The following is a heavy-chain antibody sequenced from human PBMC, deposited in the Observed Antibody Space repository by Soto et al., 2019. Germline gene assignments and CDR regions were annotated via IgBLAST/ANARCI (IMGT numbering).Heavy chain of an antibody. CDR2: VYPGDSDT. CDR3: ARRPYCSSISCYGTDWFDP. Sequence: GESLKISCNGSGYIFTNYYIGWVRQMPGKGLEWMGIVYPGDSDTRYSPSFRGQVTMSADKSINTAYLQWSSLKASETAMYYCARRPYCSSISCYGTDWFDPWGQGTLVTVSS. CDR1: GYIFTNYY. V-gene: IGHV5-51*01. J-gene: IGHJ5*02. D-gene: IGHD2-2*01.